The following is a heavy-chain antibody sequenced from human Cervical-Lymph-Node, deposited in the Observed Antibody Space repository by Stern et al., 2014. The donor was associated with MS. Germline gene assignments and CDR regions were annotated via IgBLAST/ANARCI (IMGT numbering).Heavy chain of an antibody. CDR3: AREDRPMLPVFAY. Sequence: VQLVQSGAEVKKPGSSVTVSCKASGGSFSNYAMNWVRQAPGQGLEWIGAISPMFGTANYAQRFQGGVTITADESTTTVYLELRTLRSEDTAVYYCAREDRPMLPVFAYWGQGTLVTVSS. CDR2: ISPMFGTA. CDR1: GGSFSNYA. V-gene: IGHV1-69*12. D-gene: IGHD3-10*02. J-gene: IGHJ4*02.